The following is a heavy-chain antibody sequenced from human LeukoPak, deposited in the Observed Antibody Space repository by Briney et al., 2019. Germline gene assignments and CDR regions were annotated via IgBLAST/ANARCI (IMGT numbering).Heavy chain of an antibody. CDR3: ARENGDYALDY. J-gene: IGHJ4*02. V-gene: IGHV4-59*01. D-gene: IGHD4-17*01. Sequence: SETLSLTCTVSGGSISSYYWSWIRQPLGKGPEWIGYIYSNGITNYNPSLKSRVTISVDTSKNQFSLSLTSVTVADTAVYYCARENGDYALDYWGQGTLVTVSS. CDR2: IYSNGIT. CDR1: GGSISSYY.